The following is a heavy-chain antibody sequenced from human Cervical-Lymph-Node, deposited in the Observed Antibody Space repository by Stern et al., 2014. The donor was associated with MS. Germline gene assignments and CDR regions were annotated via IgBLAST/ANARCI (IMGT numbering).Heavy chain of an antibody. J-gene: IGHJ4*02. CDR2: VIPVFVTT. CDR1: GGTFSSFD. D-gene: IGHD6-19*01. Sequence: MKLGQSGAEVKKPGSSGKVSCKASGGTFSSFDISWVRQAPGQGLAWMGGVIPVFVTTKFAQNFQDRVTITADDSTSTAYLELTSLRSEDTAMYYCATATVAGPGGGYYFDSWGQGTLVTVSS. CDR3: ATATVAGPGGGYYFDS. V-gene: IGHV1-69*01.